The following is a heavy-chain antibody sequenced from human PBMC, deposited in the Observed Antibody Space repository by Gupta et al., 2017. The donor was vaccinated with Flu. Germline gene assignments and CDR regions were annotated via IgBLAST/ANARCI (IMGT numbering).Heavy chain of an antibody. J-gene: IGHJ4*02. CDR2: INHSGST. Sequence: QVQLQQWGAGLLKPSETLSLTCAVYGGSFSGYSWSWIRQPPGKGLEWIGEINHSGSTNYNPSLKSRVTISVDTSKNQFSLKLSSVTAADTAVYYCARGRGTHGSYYWRIQYYFDYWGQGTLVTVSS. D-gene: IGHD1-26*01. CDR3: ARGRGTHGSYYWRIQYYFDY. CDR1: GGSFSGYS. V-gene: IGHV4-34*01.